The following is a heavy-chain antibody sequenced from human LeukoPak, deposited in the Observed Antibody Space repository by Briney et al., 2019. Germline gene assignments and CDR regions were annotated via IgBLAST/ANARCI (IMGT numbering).Heavy chain of an antibody. Sequence: PSETLSLTCTVSGGSVSSGSYYWSWIRQPPGKGLEWIGYIYYSGSTNYNPSLKSRVTISVDTSKNQFSLKLSSVTAAGTAVYYCARDSYGMDVWGKGTTVTVSS. CDR2: IYYSGST. V-gene: IGHV4-61*01. CDR3: ARDSYGMDV. J-gene: IGHJ6*04. CDR1: GGSVSSGSYY.